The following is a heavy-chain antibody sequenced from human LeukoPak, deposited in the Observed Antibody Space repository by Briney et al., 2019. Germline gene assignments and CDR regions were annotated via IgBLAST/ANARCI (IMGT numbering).Heavy chain of an antibody. D-gene: IGHD6-19*01. V-gene: IGHV1-18*01. J-gene: IGHJ4*02. CDR2: ISAYNGNT. Sequence: ASVKVPFKASGYTFTSYGISWVRQAPGQGLEWMGWISAYNGNTNYAQKLQGRVTMTTDTSTSTAYMELRSLRSDDTAVYYCARDDSVAGTDYWGQGTLVTVSS. CDR1: GYTFTSYG. CDR3: ARDDSVAGTDY.